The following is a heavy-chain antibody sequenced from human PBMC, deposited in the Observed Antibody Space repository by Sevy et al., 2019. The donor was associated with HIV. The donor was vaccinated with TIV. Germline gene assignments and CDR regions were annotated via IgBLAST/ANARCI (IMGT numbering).Heavy chain of an antibody. V-gene: IGHV3-30*04. J-gene: IGHJ4*02. CDR1: GFTFSSYA. Sequence: GGSLRLSCTASGFTFSSYAMHWVRQAPGKGLEWVAVISYDGSNKYYADSVKGRFTISRDNSKNTLYLRMNSLRAEDTAVYYCARDLSHWGQGTLVTVSS. CDR2: ISYDGSNK. CDR3: ARDLSH. D-gene: IGHD3-16*02.